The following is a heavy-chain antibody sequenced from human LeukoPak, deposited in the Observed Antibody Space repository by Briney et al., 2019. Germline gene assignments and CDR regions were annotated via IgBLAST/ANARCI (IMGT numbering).Heavy chain of an antibody. CDR1: GGSFSGYD. CDR3: ASSLMCRFDY. Sequence: SETLTLSCAVYGGSFSGYDLSWIRQPPGKGLEWIGEINHSGRTNYNPSVRSRVTISVDTSKNQFSLKLSSVTAADTAVYYCASSLMCRFDYWGQGTLVTVSS. D-gene: IGHD3-10*02. V-gene: IGHV4-34*01. CDR2: INHSGRT. J-gene: IGHJ4*02.